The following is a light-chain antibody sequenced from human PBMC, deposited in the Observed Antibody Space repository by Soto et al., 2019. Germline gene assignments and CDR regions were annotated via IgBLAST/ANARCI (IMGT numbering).Light chain of an antibody. Sequence: EIVLTQSPGTLSLSPGERATLSWRASQSVGRNYLAGFQQKPDQPPRLLIYHASITATGIPDRFSGSGSAADFILTITTVEPEDFAVYYCHQYAFSTLTFGGGTKVEI. CDR1: QSVGRNY. V-gene: IGKV3-20*01. CDR2: HAS. CDR3: HQYAFSTLT. J-gene: IGKJ4*01.